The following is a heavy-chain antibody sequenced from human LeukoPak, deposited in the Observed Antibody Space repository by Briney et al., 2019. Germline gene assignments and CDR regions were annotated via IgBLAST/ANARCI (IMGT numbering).Heavy chain of an antibody. J-gene: IGHJ5*02. Sequence: PGGSLRLSCAASGFTFDDYAMHWVRQAPGKGLEWVSGISWNSGSIGYADSVKGRFTISRDNAKNSLYLQMNSLRAEDTAVYYCAGEMTTISTFDPWGQGTLVTVSS. CDR2: ISWNSGSI. V-gene: IGHV3-9*01. D-gene: IGHD5-24*01. CDR3: AGEMTTISTFDP. CDR1: GFTFDDYA.